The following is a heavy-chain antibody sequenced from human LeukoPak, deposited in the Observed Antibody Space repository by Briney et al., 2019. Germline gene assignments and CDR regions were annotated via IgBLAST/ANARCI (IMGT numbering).Heavy chain of an antibody. CDR3: ARDYRGVDY. CDR1: GGSISSYY. CDR2: IYYSGST. J-gene: IGHJ4*02. Sequence: PSETLSLTCTVSGGSISSYYWSWIRQPPGKGLEWIGYIYYSGSTNYNPSLKSRVTISVDTSKNQFSLKLSSVTAADTAVYYCARDYRGVDYWGQGTLVTVSS. D-gene: IGHD3-10*01. V-gene: IGHV4-59*12.